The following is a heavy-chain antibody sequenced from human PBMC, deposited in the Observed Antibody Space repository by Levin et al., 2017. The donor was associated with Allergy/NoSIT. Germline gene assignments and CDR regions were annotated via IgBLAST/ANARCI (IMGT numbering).Heavy chain of an antibody. CDR1: GFTFSYYW. CDR2: IKQDGSEK. Sequence: QPGGSLRLSCAASGFTFSYYWMSWVRQAPGKGLEWVANIKQDGSEKYYVDSVKGRFTISRDNAKNSLYLQMNSLRAEDTAVYYCARVSSWNEHYYYYYMDGWGKGTTVTVSS. CDR3: ARVSSWNEHYYYYYMDG. D-gene: IGHD1-1*01. J-gene: IGHJ6*03. V-gene: IGHV3-7*03.